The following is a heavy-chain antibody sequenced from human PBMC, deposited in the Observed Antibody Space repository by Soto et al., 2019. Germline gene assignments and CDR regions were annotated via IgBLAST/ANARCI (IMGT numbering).Heavy chain of an antibody. D-gene: IGHD4-17*01. CDR3: AHSPDYGGHYNWFDP. Sequence: QITLKESGPTLVKPTQTLTLTCTFSGFSLSTSGVGVGWIRQPPGKALEWLALIYWDDDKRYSPSLKSRLTLTQVTSKTPVVLTMTNMDPVDTATYSCAHSPDYGGHYNWFDPWGQGTLVTVSS. CDR2: IYWDDDK. J-gene: IGHJ5*02. V-gene: IGHV2-5*02. CDR1: GFSLSTSGVG.